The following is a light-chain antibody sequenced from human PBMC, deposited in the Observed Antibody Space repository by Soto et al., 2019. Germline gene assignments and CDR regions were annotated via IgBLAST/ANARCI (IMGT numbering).Light chain of an antibody. J-gene: IGLJ3*02. CDR1: SSDVGGYNY. V-gene: IGLV2-14*01. CDR3: SSYTTSDTLM. CDR2: DVT. Sequence: QSVLTQPASVSGSPGQSITISCTGTSSDVGGYNYVSWYQQDPGKAPKLMIYDVTSRPSGVSNRFSGSKSGNTASLTISGLQAEDEADYYCSSYTTSDTLMFGGGTKVTVL.